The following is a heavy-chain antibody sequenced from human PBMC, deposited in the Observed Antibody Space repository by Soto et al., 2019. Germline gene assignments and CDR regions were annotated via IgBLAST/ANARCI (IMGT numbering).Heavy chain of an antibody. CDR3: VRGRAVTTPDPNGDY. Sequence: EVQLVESGGGLVQPGGSLRLSCVGSGFTFSSYSINWVRQVPGKGLEWVSYISSSSSTIYYSDSVKGRFTISRENAESSVYLQMKSQRAEDTALYYCVRGRAVTTPDPNGDYWGQGTLVTVST. J-gene: IGHJ4*02. CDR2: ISSSSSTI. CDR1: GFTFSSYS. V-gene: IGHV3-48*01. D-gene: IGHD4-4*01.